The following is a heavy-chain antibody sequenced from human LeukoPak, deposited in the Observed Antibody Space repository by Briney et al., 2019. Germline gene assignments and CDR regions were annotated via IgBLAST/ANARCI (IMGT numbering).Heavy chain of an antibody. V-gene: IGHV1-18*01. D-gene: IGHD3-16*01. CDR3: ASTVGITFGGRYGMDA. Sequence: ASVKVSCKASGYTFTSYGISWVRQAPGQGLEWMGWISAYNGNTNYVQKLQGRVTMTTDTSTSTAYMELRSLRSDDTAVYYCASTVGITFGGRYGMDAWGQGTTVTVSS. CDR1: GYTFTSYG. CDR2: ISAYNGNT. J-gene: IGHJ6*02.